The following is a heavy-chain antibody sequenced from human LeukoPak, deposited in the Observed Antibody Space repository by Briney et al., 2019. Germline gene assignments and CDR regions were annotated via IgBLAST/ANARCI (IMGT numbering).Heavy chain of an antibody. CDR2: ISSSGSTT. V-gene: IGHV3-48*01. CDR3: ARKGGRGGTGAFVS. D-gene: IGHD1-1*01. J-gene: IGHJ4*02. CDR1: GFTFSSYG. Sequence: GGSLRLSCAASGFTFSSYGMNWVRQAPGKGLEWVSYISSSGSTTYYADSVKGRFTISRDNAKNSLYLQMNSLRAEDTAVYYCARKGGRGGTGAFVSWGQGTLVTVSS.